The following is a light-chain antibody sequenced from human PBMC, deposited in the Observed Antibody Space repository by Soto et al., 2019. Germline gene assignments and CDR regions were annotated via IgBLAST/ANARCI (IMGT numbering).Light chain of an antibody. CDR1: NSNIGSKY. CDR2: RNN. CDR3: AAWDNSLVGGPA. J-gene: IGLJ2*01. V-gene: IGLV1-47*01. Sequence: QSVLTQPPSASGTPGQRVTISCSGSNSNIGSKYVYWYQQLPGTAPKLLLYRNNQRPSGVPDRFSGSKSGTSASLAISGLRSEDEADYYCAAWDNSLVGGPAFGVGTKVTVL.